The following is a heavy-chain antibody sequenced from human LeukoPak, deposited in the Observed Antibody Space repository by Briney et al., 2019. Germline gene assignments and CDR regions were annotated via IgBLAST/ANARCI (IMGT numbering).Heavy chain of an antibody. J-gene: IGHJ1*01. CDR1: GLTFNKYW. CDR2: IKQDGSEK. V-gene: IGHV3-7*01. D-gene: IGHD6-19*01. CDR3: ATGYSSGWYFYFQH. Sequence: GGSLRLSCEASGLTFNKYWMTWVRQAPGKGLEWVANIKQDGSEKNYVDSVKGRFTISRDNAKNSLSLRMNSLSAEDTAVYYCATGYSSGWYFYFQHWGQGSLASVSS.